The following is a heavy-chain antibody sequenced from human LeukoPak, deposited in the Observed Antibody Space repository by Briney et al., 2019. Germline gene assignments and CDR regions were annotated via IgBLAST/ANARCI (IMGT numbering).Heavy chain of an antibody. D-gene: IGHD3-10*01. CDR2: IYCSGST. CDR3: ARVGTYGSGSYLSWLDY. V-gene: IGHV4-59*01. CDR1: GGSISSYY. J-gene: IGHJ4*02. Sequence: SETLSLTCTVSGGSISSYYWSWIRQPPGKGLEWIGYIYCSGSTNYNPSLKSRVTISVDTSKNQFSLKLSSVTAADTAVYYCARVGTYGSGSYLSWLDYWGRGTLVTVSS.